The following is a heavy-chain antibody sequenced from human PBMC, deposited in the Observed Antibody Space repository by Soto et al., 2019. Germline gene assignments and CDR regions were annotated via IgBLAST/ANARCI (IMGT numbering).Heavy chain of an antibody. CDR1: GGTFSSYA. V-gene: IGHV1-69*13. CDR2: IIPIFGTA. J-gene: IGHJ6*02. Sequence: ASVKVSCKAAGGTFSSYAISWVRQAPGQGLEWMGGIIPIFGTANYAQKFQGRVTITADESTSTAYMELSSLRSEDTAVYYCARDCSSTSCYTGYYYYYYGMDVWGQGTTVTVYS. CDR3: ARDCSSTSCYTGYYYYYYGMDV. D-gene: IGHD2-2*02.